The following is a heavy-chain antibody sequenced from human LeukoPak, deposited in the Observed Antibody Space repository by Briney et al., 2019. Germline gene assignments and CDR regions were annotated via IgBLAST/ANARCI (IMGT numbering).Heavy chain of an antibody. J-gene: IGHJ6*02. CDR1: TGCICAIIW. CDR2: IYHSETT. Sequence: SETLSLTSAVSTGCICAIIWGSWVRQSPGKGLEWIGEIYHSETTNYNPSLKSRVTISVDTSKNPFSLKLSSVTAADTAWYYCGREQVRIVERAYYYYGMDVWGQGTTVTVSS. D-gene: IGHD1-26*01. V-gene: IGHV4-4*02. CDR3: GREQVRIVERAYYYYGMDV.